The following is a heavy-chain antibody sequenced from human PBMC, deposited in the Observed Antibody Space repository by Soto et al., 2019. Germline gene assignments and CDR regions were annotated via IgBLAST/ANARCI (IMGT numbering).Heavy chain of an antibody. CDR2: ISSTSSYT. D-gene: IGHD3-22*01. Sequence: GGSLRLSCAASGFIFGDSCMSWIRQAPGKGLEWVAYISSTSSYTDYADSVKGRFTISRDNAKNSLYLQMNSLRAEDTAVYYCAKMAYYYDSSGYYGSGYFDYWGQGTLVTVSS. V-gene: IGHV3-11*03. J-gene: IGHJ4*02. CDR1: GFIFGDSC. CDR3: AKMAYYYDSSGYYGSGYFDY.